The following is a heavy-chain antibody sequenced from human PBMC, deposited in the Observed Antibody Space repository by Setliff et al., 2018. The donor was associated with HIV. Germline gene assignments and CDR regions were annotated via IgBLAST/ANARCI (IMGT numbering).Heavy chain of an antibody. J-gene: IGHJ4*02. CDR3: VRDRDWAFDY. Sequence: GGSLRLSCAASGFTFSSYSMNWVRQAPGKGLEWISYNGIINGAKHYADSMGGRFTISRDDAKNSLYLQMDSLRAGDTAVYYCVRDRDWAFDYWGQGILVTVSS. CDR1: GFTFSSYS. V-gene: IGHV3-48*01. CDR2: NGIINGAK. D-gene: IGHD3-9*01.